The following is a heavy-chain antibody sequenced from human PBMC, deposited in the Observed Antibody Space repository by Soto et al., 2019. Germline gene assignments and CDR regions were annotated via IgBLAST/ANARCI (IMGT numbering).Heavy chain of an antibody. Sequence: EVQLLESGGGLVQPGGSLRLSCAASGFTFSSYAMSWVRQAPGKGLEWVSAISGSGGSTYYADSVKGRFTISRDNSKNPLYLQMNSLIAEDTAVYYCAKGLQLWFYGMDVWGQGTTVTVSS. D-gene: IGHD5-18*01. J-gene: IGHJ6*02. CDR2: ISGSGGST. CDR1: GFTFSSYA. V-gene: IGHV3-23*01. CDR3: AKGLQLWFYGMDV.